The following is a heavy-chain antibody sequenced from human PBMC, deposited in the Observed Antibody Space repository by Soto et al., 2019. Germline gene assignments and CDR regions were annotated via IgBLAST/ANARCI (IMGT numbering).Heavy chain of an antibody. J-gene: IGHJ4*02. CDR2: IYESGNT. Sequence: QLQLQESGSGLVEPSQTLSLTCTVSGASISSGGYSWTWIRQPPGKGLEWIGDIYESGNTYYNSSLESRVTISLDVSKNQFSLKLSSVTAADTAVYYCARVGSADSGIYYILDHWGQGSLVTVSS. D-gene: IGHD3-10*01. V-gene: IGHV4-30-2*01. CDR3: ARVGSADSGIYYILDH. CDR1: GASISSGGYS.